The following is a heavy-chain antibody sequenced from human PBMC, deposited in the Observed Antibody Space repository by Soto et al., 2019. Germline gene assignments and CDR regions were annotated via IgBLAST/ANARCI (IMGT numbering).Heavy chain of an antibody. CDR1: GGSISTSNW. CDR3: ARARATIAAAAIFDC. V-gene: IGHV4-4*02. J-gene: IGHJ4*02. CDR2: VYRTGST. Sequence: QVQLQESGPGLVKPSGTLSLTCAVSGGSISTSNWWSWVRQPPGKGLEWIGEVYRTGSTNYNPSLESRLTISVDKSKNQSSLKRTSVTAADTAVYYCARARATIAAAAIFDCWGQGTLVTVSS. D-gene: IGHD6-13*01.